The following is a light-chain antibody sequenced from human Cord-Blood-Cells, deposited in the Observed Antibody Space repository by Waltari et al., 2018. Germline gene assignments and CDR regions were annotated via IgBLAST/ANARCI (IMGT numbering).Light chain of an antibody. CDR1: QGIRND. J-gene: IGKJ2*01. Sequence: DIQMTQSPSSLSASVGDRVTITCRASQGIRNDLGWYQQKPGKAPKRLIYAASSLQSGVPSRFSGSGSGTEFTLTISSLQPEDIATYYCQQYDNLPMYTFGQGTKLEIK. CDR2: AAS. V-gene: IGKV1-17*01. CDR3: QQYDNLPMYT.